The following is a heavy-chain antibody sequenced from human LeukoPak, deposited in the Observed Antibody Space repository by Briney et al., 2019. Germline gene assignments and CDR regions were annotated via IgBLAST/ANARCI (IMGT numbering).Heavy chain of an antibody. CDR2: IDPSDSST. CDR3: ARREGGNYDLLTGYFDY. V-gene: IGHV5-10-1*01. D-gene: IGHD3-9*01. Sequence: GESLYISCKGSGYSFTSYWINWVRQMPGKGLEWMGRIDPSDSSTNYSPSFQGHVTFSTDKSISSAFLQWSTLMASDTAMYYCARREGGNYDLLTGYFDYWGQEALVTVAS. J-gene: IGHJ4*02. CDR1: GYSFTSYW.